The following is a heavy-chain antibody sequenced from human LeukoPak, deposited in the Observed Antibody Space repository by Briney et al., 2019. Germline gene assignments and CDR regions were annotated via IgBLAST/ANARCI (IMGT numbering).Heavy chain of an antibody. D-gene: IGHD6-13*01. CDR3: ARGLSSSWYTGNWFDP. V-gene: IGHV4-59*01. Sequence: SETLSLTCSVSGGFNTHYYWSWIRQPPGKGLEWIGYIYYSGSTNYNPSLKSRVTISVDTSKNQFSLKLSSVTAADTAVYYCARGLSSSWYTGNWFDPWGQGTLVTVSS. CDR1: GGFNTHYY. J-gene: IGHJ5*02. CDR2: IYYSGST.